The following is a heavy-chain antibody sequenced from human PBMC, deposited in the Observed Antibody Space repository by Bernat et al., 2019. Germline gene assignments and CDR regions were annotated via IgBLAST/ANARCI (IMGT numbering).Heavy chain of an antibody. CDR3: ARQDFWSCLFDY. Sequence: QLQLQESGPGLAKPSETLSLTCTVSGGSISSSRYYWGWIRQPPGKGLEWIGSIYSSGSTYYNPSLKLLVTISVDTCKNVFAVRLRSVSATDTAVYYCARQDFWSCLFDYWGQGTLVTVSS. CDR1: GGSISSSRYY. D-gene: IGHD3-3*01. CDR2: IYSSGST. V-gene: IGHV4-39*01. J-gene: IGHJ4*02.